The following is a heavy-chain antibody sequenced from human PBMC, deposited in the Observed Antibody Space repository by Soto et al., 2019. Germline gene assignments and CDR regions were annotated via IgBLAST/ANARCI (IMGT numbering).Heavy chain of an antibody. V-gene: IGHV1-69*06. J-gene: IGHJ5*02. CDR3: ARDLPSITIFGVVTNNWFDP. Sequence: SVEVSCKASGGTFSSYAISWVRQAPGQGLEWMGGIIPIFGTANYAQKFQGRVTITADKSTSTAYMELSSLRSEDTAVYYCARDLPSITIFGVVTNNWFDPWGQGTLVTVSS. CDR1: GGTFSSYA. D-gene: IGHD3-3*01. CDR2: IIPIFGTA.